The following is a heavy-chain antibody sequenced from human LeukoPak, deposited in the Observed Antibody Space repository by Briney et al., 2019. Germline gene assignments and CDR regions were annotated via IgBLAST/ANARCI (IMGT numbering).Heavy chain of an antibody. D-gene: IGHD3-10*01. CDR2: INPNSGGT. J-gene: IGHJ6*02. CDR3: AFTYGSGSYYYYYYYGMDV. CDR1: GYTFTSYG. Sequence: ASVKVSCKASGYTFTSYGISWVRQAPGQGLEWMGWINPNSGGTNYAQKFQGRVTMTRDTSISTAYMELSRLRSDDTAVYYCAFTYGSGSYYYYYYYGMDVWGQGTTVTVSS. V-gene: IGHV1-2*02.